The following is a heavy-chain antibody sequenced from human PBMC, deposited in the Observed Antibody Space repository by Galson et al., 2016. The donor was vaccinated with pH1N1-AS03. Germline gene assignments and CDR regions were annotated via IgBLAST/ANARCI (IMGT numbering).Heavy chain of an antibody. CDR2: IIPIMSKT. CDR1: GGTFNGYS. V-gene: IGHV1-69*11. J-gene: IGHJ5*02. CDR3: ATYHHNSGYALTS. Sequence: SVKVSCKASGGTFNGYSFTWVRQAPGQGLEWMGRIIPIMSKTDYAQKFQGRVTIAADGTSTAYMELTSLRSDDTAVYFCATYHHNSGYALTSWGQGTLVSVSS. D-gene: IGHD5-12*01.